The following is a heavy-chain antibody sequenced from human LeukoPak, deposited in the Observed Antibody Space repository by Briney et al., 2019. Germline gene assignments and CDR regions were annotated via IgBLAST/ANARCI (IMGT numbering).Heavy chain of an antibody. V-gene: IGHV3-30-3*01. CDR1: GFTFNSYA. D-gene: IGHD1-26*01. CDR2: ISYDGSNK. J-gene: IGHJ6*02. Sequence: GGSLRLSCAASGFTFNSYAMYWVRQAPGKGLEWVAVISYDGSNKYYAGSVKVRFTISRDNSKNTLYLEMNSLRTEDTAVYYCARGRDGALDVWGQGTTVTVSS. CDR3: ARGRDGALDV.